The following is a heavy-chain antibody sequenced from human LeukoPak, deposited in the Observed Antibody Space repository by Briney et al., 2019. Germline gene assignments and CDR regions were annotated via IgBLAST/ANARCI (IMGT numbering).Heavy chain of an antibody. Sequence: ASVKVSCKASGYTFTGYYMHWVRQAPGQGLEWMGWISAYNGNTNYAQKLQGRVTMTTDTSTSTAYMELRSLRSDDTAVYYCARDYDSGWYHDYRGQGTLVTVSS. CDR3: ARDYDSGWYHDY. D-gene: IGHD6-19*01. J-gene: IGHJ4*02. V-gene: IGHV1-18*04. CDR2: ISAYNGNT. CDR1: GYTFTGYY.